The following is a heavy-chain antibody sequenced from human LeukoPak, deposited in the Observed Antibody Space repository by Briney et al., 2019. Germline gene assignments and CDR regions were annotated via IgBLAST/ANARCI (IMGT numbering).Heavy chain of an antibody. CDR2: IKNKTDGGTT. CDR1: GFTFSNAW. J-gene: IGHJ4*02. D-gene: IGHD1-1*01. Sequence: GGSLRLSCAASGFTFSNAWMSWVLQAPGKGLEWVSRIKNKTDGGTTDYAAPVKGRFTISRDDSKNTLYLQMNSLKTEDTDVYYCTTDGIRSYWGQGTLVTVSS. V-gene: IGHV3-15*01. CDR3: TTDGIRSY.